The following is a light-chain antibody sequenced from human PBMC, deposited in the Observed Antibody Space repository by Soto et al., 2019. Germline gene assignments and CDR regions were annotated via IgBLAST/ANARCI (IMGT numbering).Light chain of an antibody. CDR1: SSDIGSYNF. J-gene: IGLJ1*01. CDR3: SSYTSSNTDV. V-gene: IGLV2-14*01. Sequence: QPAFTHPASVSGSPGQSITLSCTGTSSDIGSYNFVSWYRHHPGKAPKLMIFEVSNRPLGVSNRFSGSKSGNTASLTISGLRAEDEADYYCSSYTSSNTDVFGTGTKVTVL. CDR2: EVS.